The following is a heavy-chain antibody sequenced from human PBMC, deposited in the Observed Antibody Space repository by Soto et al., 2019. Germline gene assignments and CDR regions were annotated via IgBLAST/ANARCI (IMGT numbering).Heavy chain of an antibody. CDR2: INPSGGST. V-gene: IGHV1-46*01. Sequence: ASVKVSCKASGYTFTIYYMHWVRQAPGQGLEWMGIINPSGGSTSYAQKFQGRVTMTTDTSTSTAYMELRSLRSDDTAAYYCAREGVAPYYYYGMDVWGQGTPVTVSS. D-gene: IGHD5-12*01. CDR3: AREGVAPYYYYGMDV. J-gene: IGHJ6*02. CDR1: GYTFTIYY.